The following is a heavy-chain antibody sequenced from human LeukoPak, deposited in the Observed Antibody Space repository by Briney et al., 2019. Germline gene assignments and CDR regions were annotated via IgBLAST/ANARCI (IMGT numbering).Heavy chain of an antibody. CDR2: ISSSDTYT. D-gene: IGHD6-19*01. V-gene: IGHV3-11*06. J-gene: IGHJ4*02. Sequence: KPGGSLRLSCAASGFTFSDYYMSWIRQAPGKGLEWVSYISSSDTYTNYADSVKGRFTISRDNAKNSLYLQMNSLRAEDTAVYYCARGLYSSGSSADYWGQGTLVTVSS. CDR1: GFTFSDYY. CDR3: ARGLYSSGSSADY.